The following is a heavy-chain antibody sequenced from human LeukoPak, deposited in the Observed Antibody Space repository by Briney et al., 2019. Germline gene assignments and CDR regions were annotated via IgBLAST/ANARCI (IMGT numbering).Heavy chain of an antibody. V-gene: IGHV3-7*04. CDR1: GFTFSNFW. CDR3: ARGVDFSGDD. D-gene: IGHD3-10*01. J-gene: IGHJ4*02. CDR2: IHPEGNGK. Sequence: GGSLRLSCAVSGFTFSNFWMSWVRQAPGRGLEWVANIHPEGNGKYHVESVKGRFTISRDNTKNLLFLQMNGLRVEDTAVYYCARGVDFSGDDWGQGTLVTVSS.